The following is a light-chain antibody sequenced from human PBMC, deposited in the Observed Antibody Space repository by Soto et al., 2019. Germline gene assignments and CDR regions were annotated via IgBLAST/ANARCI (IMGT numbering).Light chain of an antibody. CDR1: NSDVGGYNY. Sequence: QSALTQPASVSGSPGQSITISCTGTNSDVGGYNYVSWYQQHPGKAPKLMIYEVTDRPSGVSSRFSGSKSGNTASLTISGLQAEDEADYYCSSYTSSDTIIFGGGTTLTVL. J-gene: IGLJ2*01. CDR2: EVT. V-gene: IGLV2-14*01. CDR3: SSYTSSDTII.